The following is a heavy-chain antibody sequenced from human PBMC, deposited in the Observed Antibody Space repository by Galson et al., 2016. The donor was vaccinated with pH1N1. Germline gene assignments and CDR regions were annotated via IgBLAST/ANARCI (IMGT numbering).Heavy chain of an antibody. V-gene: IGHV1-46*01. J-gene: IGHJ4*02. Sequence: SVKVSCKASGYSVTRYYMHWVRQAPGQGLEWMGIIDPSDGTTTYSQKCQGRITMTRYTHTNSVYMELGSLTSDDTALCYRARRYYFDYWGQGTLITVSS. CDR1: GYSVTRYY. CDR3: ARRYYFDY. CDR2: IDPSDGTT.